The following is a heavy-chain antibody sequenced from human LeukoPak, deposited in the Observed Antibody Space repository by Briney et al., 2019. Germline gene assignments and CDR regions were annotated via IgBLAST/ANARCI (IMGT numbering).Heavy chain of an antibody. Sequence: PSETLSLTCTVSGGSISSHYWSWIRQPPGKGLEWIGYIYYSGSTKFNHSLKSRVTISVDTSKNQFSLKLSSVTAADTAVYYCARGGGVTYYDSTGYLWYFDYWGQGTLVTVSS. V-gene: IGHV4-59*11. CDR1: GGSISSHY. J-gene: IGHJ4*02. D-gene: IGHD3-22*01. CDR2: IYYSGST. CDR3: ARGGGVTYYDSTGYLWYFDY.